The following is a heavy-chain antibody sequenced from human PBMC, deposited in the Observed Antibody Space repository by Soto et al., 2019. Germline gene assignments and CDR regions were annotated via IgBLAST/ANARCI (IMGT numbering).Heavy chain of an antibody. CDR2: IYYSGST. D-gene: IGHD2-2*01. J-gene: IGHJ5*02. CDR1: GGSISSYY. V-gene: IGHV4-59*01. Sequence: SETLSLTCTVSGGSISSYYWSWIRQPPGKGLEWIGYIYYSGSTNYNPSLKSRVTITADESTSTAYMELSSLRSEDTAVYYCARDGGEPAAIIRSFTWGQGTLVTVSS. CDR3: ARDGGEPAAIIRSFT.